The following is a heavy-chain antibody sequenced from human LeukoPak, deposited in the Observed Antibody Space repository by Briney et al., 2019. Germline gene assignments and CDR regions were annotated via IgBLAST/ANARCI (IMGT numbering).Heavy chain of an antibody. CDR3: ARLGLVGPYSSSGYYFDY. D-gene: IGHD6-6*01. Sequence: SETLSLTFTVSGGSISRSSYYWGWIRQPPGKGLEWIGSIYYSGSTYYNPSLKSRVTISVDTSKNQFSLKLSSVTAADTAVYYCARLGLVGPYSSSGYYFDYWGQGTPVTVSS. CDR2: IYYSGST. V-gene: IGHV4-39*01. J-gene: IGHJ4*02. CDR1: GGSISRSSYY.